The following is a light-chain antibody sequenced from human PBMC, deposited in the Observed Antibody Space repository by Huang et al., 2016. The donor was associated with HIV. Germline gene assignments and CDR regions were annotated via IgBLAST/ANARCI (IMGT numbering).Light chain of an antibody. CDR2: SAS. J-gene: IGKJ1*01. V-gene: IGKV1-39*01. Sequence: DIQMTQFPSSLSASVGDRITITCRASQTISNHLSWFQQKPGKAPKLLIYSASSSQSGVPSRFSGSGSGTDFTLTINRLQPEDFGTYYCQQSHSLPRMFGQGTRVELK. CDR1: QTISNH. CDR3: QQSHSLPRM.